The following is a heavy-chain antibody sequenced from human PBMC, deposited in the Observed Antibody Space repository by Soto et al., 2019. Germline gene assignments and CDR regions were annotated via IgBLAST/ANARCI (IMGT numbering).Heavy chain of an antibody. J-gene: IGHJ5*02. Sequence: ETLSLTCTVSGGSISSYYWSWIRQPAGKGLEWIGRIYTSGSTNYNPSLKSRVTMSVDTSKNQFSLKLSSVTAADTAVYYCARDLSYYDSSGYSNWFDPWGQGTLVTVSS. CDR2: IYTSGST. CDR1: GGSISSYY. V-gene: IGHV4-4*07. D-gene: IGHD3-22*01. CDR3: ARDLSYYDSSGYSNWFDP.